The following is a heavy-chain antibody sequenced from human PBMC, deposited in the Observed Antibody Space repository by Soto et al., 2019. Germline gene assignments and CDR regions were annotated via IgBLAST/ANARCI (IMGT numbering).Heavy chain of an antibody. D-gene: IGHD3-22*01. Sequence: SLRLSCAASGFTFDDYAMHWVRQAPGKGLEWVSGISWNSGSIGYADSVKGRFTISRDNAKNSLYLQMNSLRAEDTALYYCAKDMYGDYYDSSGFPDYWGQGTLVTVSS. V-gene: IGHV3-9*01. J-gene: IGHJ4*02. CDR1: GFTFDDYA. CDR3: AKDMYGDYYDSSGFPDY. CDR2: ISWNSGSI.